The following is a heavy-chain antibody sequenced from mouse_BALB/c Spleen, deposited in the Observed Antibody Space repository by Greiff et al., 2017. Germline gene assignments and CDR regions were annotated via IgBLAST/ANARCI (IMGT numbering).Heavy chain of an antibody. CDR3: AREEGTTAPWFAY. CDR1: GFSLTGYG. CDR2: IWGDGST. Sequence: VQLKESGPGLVAPSQSLSLTCTVSGFSLTGYGVNWVRQPPGKGLEWLGMIWGDGSTDYNSALKSRLSISKDNSKSQVFLKMNSLQTDDTARYYCAREEGTTAPWFAYWGQGTLVTVSA. J-gene: IGHJ3*01. V-gene: IGHV2-6-7*01. D-gene: IGHD1-2*01.